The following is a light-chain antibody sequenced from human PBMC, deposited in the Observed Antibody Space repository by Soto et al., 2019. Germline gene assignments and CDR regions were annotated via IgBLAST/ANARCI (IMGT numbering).Light chain of an antibody. J-gene: IGLJ1*01. V-gene: IGLV2-14*03. CDR3: SSYTNSNTNV. CDR2: DVT. CDR1: NRDVGGYNF. Sequence: QSALTQPASVSGSPGQSITISCTGTNRDVGGYNFVSWYQKQAGKAPKLMIYDVTNRPSGVSNRFSGSKSGNTASLTISGLQAEDEADYYCSSYTNSNTNVFGTGTKVTVL.